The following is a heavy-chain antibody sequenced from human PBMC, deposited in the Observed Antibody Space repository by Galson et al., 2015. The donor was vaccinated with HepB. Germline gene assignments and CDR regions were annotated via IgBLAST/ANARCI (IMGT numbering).Heavy chain of an antibody. CDR1: GYTLTELS. CDR2: FDPEDGET. V-gene: IGHV1-24*01. CDR3: ATDPPNLRRGYYYMDV. J-gene: IGHJ6*03. Sequence: SVKVSCKVSGYTLTELSMHWVRQAPGKGLEWMGGFDPEDGETIYAQKFQGRVTMTEDTSTDTAYMELSSLRSEDTAVYYCATDPPNLRRGYYYMDVWGKGTTVTVSS.